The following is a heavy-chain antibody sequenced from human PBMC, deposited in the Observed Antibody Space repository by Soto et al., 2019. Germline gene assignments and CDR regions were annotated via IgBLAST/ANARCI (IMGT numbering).Heavy chain of an antibody. D-gene: IGHD3-10*01. CDR1: GGSISSSSYY. CDR3: ARQLLTMVRGVIDYYYMDV. CDR2: IYYSGST. J-gene: IGHJ6*03. Sequence: SETLSLTCTVSGGSISSSSYYWGWIRQPPGKGLEWIGSIYYSGSTYYNPSLKSRVTISVDTSKNQFSLKLSSVTAADTAVYYCARQLLTMVRGVIDYYYMDVWGKGTTVTVSS. V-gene: IGHV4-39*01.